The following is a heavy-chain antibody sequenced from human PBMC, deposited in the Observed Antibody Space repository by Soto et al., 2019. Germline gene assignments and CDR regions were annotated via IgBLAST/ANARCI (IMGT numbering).Heavy chain of an antibody. CDR1: RYSFTSYW. J-gene: IGHJ6*02. CDR2: IDPSDSYT. V-gene: IGHV5-10-1*01. Sequence: GESLKISCKGSRYSFTSYWISWVRQMPGKGLEWMGRIDPSDSYTNYSPSFQGHVTISADKSISTAYLQWSSLKASDTAMYYCARITIFAPSYYYYGMDVWGQGTTVTVSS. D-gene: IGHD3-9*01. CDR3: ARITIFAPSYYYYGMDV.